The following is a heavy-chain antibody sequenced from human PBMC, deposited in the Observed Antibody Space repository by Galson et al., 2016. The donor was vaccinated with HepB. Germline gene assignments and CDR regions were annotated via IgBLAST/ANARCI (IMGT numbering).Heavy chain of an antibody. CDR1: GYTFTSQY. V-gene: IGHV1-46*04. CDR3: ATYNVSLGDYNAFDF. CDR2: INPSGVRT. Sequence: SVKVSCKASGYTFTSQYIHWVRQAPGQGLEWMGVINPSGVRTSYAQKLQGRVTMTTDTSTGTAYMELRSLTSEDTAVYYCATYNVSLGDYNAFDFWGRGTLVTVSA. D-gene: IGHD3-10*01. J-gene: IGHJ2*01.